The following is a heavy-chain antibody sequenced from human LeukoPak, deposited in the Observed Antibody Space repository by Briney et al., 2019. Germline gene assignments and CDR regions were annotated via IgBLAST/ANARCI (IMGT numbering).Heavy chain of an antibody. J-gene: IGHJ6*02. CDR2: TNPKSGNT. V-gene: IGHV1-8*01. Sequence: ASVKVSCKASGNTFTSYDINWVRQGTGQGLEWVGWTNPKSGNTGYAQRFQGRVSMTSNTSISTAYMELSSLSSDDTAVYYCAKMARTGNYYYGMDVWGQGTTVTVSS. CDR3: AKMARTGNYYYGMDV. CDR1: GNTFTSYD. D-gene: IGHD5-24*01.